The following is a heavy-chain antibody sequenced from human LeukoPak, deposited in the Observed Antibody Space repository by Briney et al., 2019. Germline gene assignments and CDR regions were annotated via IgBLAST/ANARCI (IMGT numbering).Heavy chain of an antibody. CDR2: INHSGST. CDR3: ARRNYDFWSGYYSYYYYYGMDV. V-gene: IGHV4-34*01. J-gene: IGHJ6*02. D-gene: IGHD3-3*01. Sequence: PSETLSLTCAVYGGSFSGYYWSWIRQPPGKGLGWIGEINHSGSTNYNPSLKSRVTISVDTSKNQFSLKLSSVTTADTAVYYCARRNYDFWSGYYSYYYYYGMDVWGQGTTVTVSS. CDR1: GGSFSGYY.